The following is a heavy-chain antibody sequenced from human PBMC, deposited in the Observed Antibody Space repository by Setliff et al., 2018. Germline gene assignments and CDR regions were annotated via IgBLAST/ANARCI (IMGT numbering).Heavy chain of an antibody. CDR2: THTDGITI. CDR1: GFTFRTYE. J-gene: IGHJ6*02. V-gene: IGHV3-48*03. Sequence: GGSLRLSCEASGFTFRTYEMIWVRQAPGKGLERVSKTHTDGITIYSDSVRGRFTISRDSAKNSLHLQMTSPSAEDTAVYYCARRLPYFGMDVWGQGTTVTVSS. D-gene: IGHD2-15*01. CDR3: ARRLPYFGMDV.